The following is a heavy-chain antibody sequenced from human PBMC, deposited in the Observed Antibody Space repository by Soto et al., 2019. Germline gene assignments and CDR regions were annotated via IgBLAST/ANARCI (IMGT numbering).Heavy chain of an antibody. Sequence: QVQLVQSGTEVKKPGSSVKVSCKASGGNFNSYTINWVRQAPGQGLEFMGGIIPIFGTANYAPKFQGRVTFTADTATNTAYMELSSPRSADTAVYFCSRDAVAASGTNDWGQGTLVTVSS. CDR2: IIPIFGTA. CDR3: SRDAVAASGTND. V-gene: IGHV1-69*06. CDR1: GGNFNSYT. J-gene: IGHJ4*02. D-gene: IGHD2-15*01.